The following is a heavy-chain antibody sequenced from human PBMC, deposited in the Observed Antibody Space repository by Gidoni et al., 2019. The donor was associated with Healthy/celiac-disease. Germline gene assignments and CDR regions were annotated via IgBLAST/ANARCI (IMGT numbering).Heavy chain of an antibody. CDR2: IYYSGST. J-gene: IGHJ5*02. V-gene: IGHV4-59*01. Sequence: QVQLQESGPGLVKPSETLSLTCTVSGGSISSYYWSWIRQPPGKGLEWIGYIYYSGSTNYNPSLKSRVTISVDTSKNQFSLKLSSVTAADTAVYYCARDQGYYYDSSGYSVEGRGWFDPWGQGTLVTVSS. CDR3: ARDQGYYYDSSGYSVEGRGWFDP. D-gene: IGHD3-22*01. CDR1: GGSISSYY.